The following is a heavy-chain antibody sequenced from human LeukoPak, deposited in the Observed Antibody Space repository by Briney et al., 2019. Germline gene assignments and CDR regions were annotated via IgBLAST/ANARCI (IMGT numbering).Heavy chain of an antibody. CDR2: ISSSSTI. V-gene: IGHV3-48*01. CDR1: GFIFSTYS. CDR3: ARDDHYNYYYMDV. J-gene: IGHJ6*03. Sequence: GGSLRLSCAASGFIFSTYSMNWVRQAPGKGLEWVSYISSSSTIYYADSVKGRLTISRDNAENSLYLQMNSLGAEDTAVYYCARDDHYNYYYMDVWGKGTTVTVSS.